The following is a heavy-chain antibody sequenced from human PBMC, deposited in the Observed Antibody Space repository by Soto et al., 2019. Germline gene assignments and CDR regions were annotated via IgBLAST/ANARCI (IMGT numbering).Heavy chain of an antibody. J-gene: IGHJ5*02. CDR1: GGSISSYY. V-gene: IGHV4-59*01. CDR2: IYYSGST. D-gene: IGHD3-3*01. CDR3: ARDPAPGLGLNYDFWSGFDP. Sequence: PSETLSLTCTVSGGSISSYYWSWIRQPPGKGLEWIGYIYYSGSTNYNPSLKSRVTISVDTSKNQFSLKLSSVTAADTAVYYCARDPAPGLGLNYDFWSGFDPWGQGTLITVSS.